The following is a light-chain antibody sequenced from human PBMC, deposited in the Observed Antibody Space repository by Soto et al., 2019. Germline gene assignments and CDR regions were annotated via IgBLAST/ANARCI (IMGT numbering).Light chain of an antibody. CDR1: QSVSAY. J-gene: IGKJ4*01. Sequence: EIVLTQFPATLSLSPGERATLSCRASQSVSAYLAWYQQKPGQAPRLLIYDASSRATGIPARFSGSGSGTDFTLTISSLESEDFAVYYCQQRSDWPAFGGGTKVEI. CDR2: DAS. CDR3: QQRSDWPA. V-gene: IGKV3-11*01.